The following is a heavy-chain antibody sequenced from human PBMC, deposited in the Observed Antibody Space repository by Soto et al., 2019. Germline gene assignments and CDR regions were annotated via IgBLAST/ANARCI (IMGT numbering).Heavy chain of an antibody. Sequence: EVQLLESGGGLVQPGGSLRLSCAASGFTFSSYAMSWVRQAPGKGLEWVSAISGSGGSTYYAEFVKGRFTISRDNSKNTVYLQMNSLRAEDTAVYYCEKVGPYSYGGDAFDIWGQETMVTVSS. V-gene: IGHV3-23*01. CDR2: ISGSGGST. CDR3: EKVGPYSYGGDAFDI. J-gene: IGHJ3*02. D-gene: IGHD5-18*01. CDR1: GFTFSSYA.